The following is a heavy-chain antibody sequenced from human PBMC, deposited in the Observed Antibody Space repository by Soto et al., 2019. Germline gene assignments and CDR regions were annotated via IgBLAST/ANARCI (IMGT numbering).Heavy chain of an antibody. D-gene: IGHD2-8*01. CDR3: ARGILGYCTNGVCYNWFDP. CDR2: IYYSGST. J-gene: IGHJ5*02. CDR1: GGSISSSSYY. Sequence: PSETLSLTCTVPGGSISSSSYYWGWIRQPPGKGLEWIGSIYYSGSTYYNPSLKSRVTISVDTSKNQFSLKLSSVTAADTAVYYCARGILGYCTNGVCYNWFDPWGQGTLVTVSS. V-gene: IGHV4-39*01.